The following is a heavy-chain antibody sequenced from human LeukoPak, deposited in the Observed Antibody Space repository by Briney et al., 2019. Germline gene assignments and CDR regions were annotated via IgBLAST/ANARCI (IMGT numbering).Heavy chain of an antibody. V-gene: IGHV2-5*02. CDR3: AHSDRIFLRRGFDY. D-gene: IGHD3-3*01. CDR2: IYWDDDK. J-gene: IGHJ4*02. Sequence: SGPTLVNPTQTLTLTCTFSGFSLSTSGVGVGWIRQPPGKALEWLALIYWDDDKRYSPSLESRLTITKDTSKNQVVLTMTNMDLVDTATYYCAHSDRIFLRRGFDYWGQGTLVTVSS. CDR1: GFSLSTSGVG.